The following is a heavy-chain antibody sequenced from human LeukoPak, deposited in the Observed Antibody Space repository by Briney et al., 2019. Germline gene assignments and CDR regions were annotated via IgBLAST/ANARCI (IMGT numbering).Heavy chain of an antibody. CDR3: ARGGYDYIWGSHRYRNHYFDY. Sequence: SETLSLTCAVYGGSFSGYYWSWIRQPPGKGLEWIGEINHSGSTNYNPSLKSRVTISVDTSKNQFSLKLSSVTAADTAVYYCARGGYDYIWGSHRYRNHYFDYWGQGTLVTVSS. D-gene: IGHD3-16*02. V-gene: IGHV4-34*01. J-gene: IGHJ4*02. CDR1: GGSFSGYY. CDR2: INHSGST.